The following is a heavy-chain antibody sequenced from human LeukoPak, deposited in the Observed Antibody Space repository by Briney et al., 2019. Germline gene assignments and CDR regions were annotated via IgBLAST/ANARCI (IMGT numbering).Heavy chain of an antibody. D-gene: IGHD2-15*01. V-gene: IGHV1-2*02. J-gene: IGHJ1*01. Sequence: ASVKVSCKASGYTFTGYYMRWVRQAPGQGLEWMGWINPNSGGTNYAQKFQGRVTMTRDTSISTTYMELRSLRSDDTAVYYCAKSMSGGLGFFQSWGQGTLVTVSS. CDR1: GYTFTGYY. CDR3: AKSMSGGLGFFQS. CDR2: INPNSGGT.